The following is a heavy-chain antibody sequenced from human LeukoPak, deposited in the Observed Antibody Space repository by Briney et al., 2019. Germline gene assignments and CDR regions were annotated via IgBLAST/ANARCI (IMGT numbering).Heavy chain of an antibody. D-gene: IGHD3-10*02. CDR1: GFTFSSYA. CDR3: AELGITMIGGV. J-gene: IGHJ6*04. CDR2: ISGRDGST. V-gene: IGHV3-23*01. Sequence: GGSLRLSCAASGFTFSSYAMSWVRQAPGKGLEWISGISGRDGSTYYVDSVKGRFTISRDNSKNTLYLQMNSLRAEDTAVYYCAELGITMIGGVWGKGTTVTISS.